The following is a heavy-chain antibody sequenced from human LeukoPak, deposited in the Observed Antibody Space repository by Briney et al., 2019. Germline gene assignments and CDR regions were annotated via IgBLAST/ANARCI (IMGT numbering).Heavy chain of an antibody. J-gene: IGHJ4*01. D-gene: IGHD7-27*01. CDR1: GFTFSNAW. Sequence: GGSLRFSCAASGFTFSNAWMSWVRRAPGKGLEWVGRIKSKIDGETTAYAAPVKGRFTISRDDSKNTLFLQLKSVRTEDTAVYFCCRHWGQWGHGTHVTVSS. CDR3: CRHWGQ. V-gene: IGHV3-15*01. CDR2: IKSKIDGETT.